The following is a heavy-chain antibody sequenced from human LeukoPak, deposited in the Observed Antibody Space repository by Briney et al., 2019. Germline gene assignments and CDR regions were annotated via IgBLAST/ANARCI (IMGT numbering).Heavy chain of an antibody. V-gene: IGHV4-59*08. J-gene: IGHJ4*02. CDR2: IYYSGST. CDR1: GGSISSYY. D-gene: IGHD2-15*01. CDR3: ARQYCSGGSCYFDY. Sequence: SETLSLTCTVSGGSISSYYWSWIRQPAGKGLEWIGYIYYSGSTYYNPSLKSRVTISVDTSKNQFSLKLSSVTAADTAVYYCARQYCSGGSCYFDYWGQGTLVTVSS.